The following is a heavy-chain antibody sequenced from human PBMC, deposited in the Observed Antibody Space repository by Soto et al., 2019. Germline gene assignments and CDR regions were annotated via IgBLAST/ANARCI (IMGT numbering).Heavy chain of an antibody. CDR1: GVSVTSYT. CDR3: ARDGMTTGDT. V-gene: IGHV4-4*07. D-gene: IGHD2-21*02. CDR2: VFSSVSA. J-gene: IGHJ4*02. Sequence: SEPLSLTCIVSGVSVTSYTWSWVRQPANKGLEWIGRVFSSVSATYNPSLKSRVSISMDTAENRISLKLDSVTAADAGVYFCARDGMTTGDTWGPGTLVTVSS.